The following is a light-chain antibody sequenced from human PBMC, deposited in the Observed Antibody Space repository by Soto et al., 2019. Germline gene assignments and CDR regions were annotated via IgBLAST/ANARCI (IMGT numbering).Light chain of an antibody. J-gene: IGKJ3*01. CDR1: QSVSNY. V-gene: IGKV1-39*01. CDR2: AAS. CDR3: QQDLRPPLT. Sequence: DIQMTQSPSSLSASLGDRVTITCRASQSVSNYLNWYQQKPGKAPTLLIYAASTLQSGVPSRISGSGSGTDFTLTISSLQPEDFATYYCQQDLRPPLTFGPGTKVDI.